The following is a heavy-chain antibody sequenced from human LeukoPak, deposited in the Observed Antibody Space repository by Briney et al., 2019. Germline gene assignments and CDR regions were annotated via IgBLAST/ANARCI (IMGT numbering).Heavy chain of an antibody. CDR1: GFAFDEYS. J-gene: IGHJ4*02. D-gene: IGHD3-3*01. V-gene: IGHV3-43*01. Sequence: GGPLTLSCAASGFAFDEYSMQWLRQAPEKSLEWVSVIEWNGGRTYYADSVKGRFTISRDNNKKSLYLQMNSLRTEDTAFYYCGKDIESCDFWSGYEYRGQGTLVTVSS. CDR3: GKDIESCDFWSGYEY. CDR2: IEWNGGRT.